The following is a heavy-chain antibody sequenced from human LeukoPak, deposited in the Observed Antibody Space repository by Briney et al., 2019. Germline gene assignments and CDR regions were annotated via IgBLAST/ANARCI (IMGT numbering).Heavy chain of an antibody. Sequence: LETLSLTCAVYGGSFSGYYWSWIRQPPGKGLEWIGEINHSGSTNYNPSLKSRVTISVDTSKNQFSLKLSSVTAADTAVYYCARVGYDSDYWGQGTLVTVSS. CDR2: INHSGST. CDR1: GGSFSGYY. V-gene: IGHV4-34*01. J-gene: IGHJ4*02. D-gene: IGHD3-16*01. CDR3: ARVGYDSDY.